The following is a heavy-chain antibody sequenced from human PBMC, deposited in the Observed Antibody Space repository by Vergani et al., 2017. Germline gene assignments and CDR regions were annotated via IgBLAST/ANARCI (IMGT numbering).Heavy chain of an antibody. J-gene: IGHJ6*03. CDR1: GFNFSSYD. Sequence: QVQLVESGGGVVQPGRSLRLSCAASGFNFSSYDMHWVRQAPGKGLEWVAVISYDGSNKYYADSVKGRFTISRDNSNNTLYLQMNSLRAEDTAVYYCARRVCASGPRYYYYYMDFWGKGTTVTVSS. D-gene: IGHD3-10*01. CDR2: ISYDGSNK. V-gene: IGHV3-30-3*01. CDR3: ARRVCASGPRYYYYYMDF.